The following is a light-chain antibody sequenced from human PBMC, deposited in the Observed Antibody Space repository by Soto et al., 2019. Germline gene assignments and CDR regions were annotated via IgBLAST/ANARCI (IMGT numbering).Light chain of an antibody. V-gene: IGKV3-11*01. J-gene: IGKJ1*01. CDR2: DAS. CDR3: QQRSNWPWT. CDR1: QSVSSY. Sequence: EIVLTQSPATLSLSPGERATLSCRASQSVSSYLVWYQQKPSQAPRLLIYDASNMATGIPARFSGSGSGTDFTLTISSLEPEDFAVYYCQQRSNWPWTFGQGTKVEIK.